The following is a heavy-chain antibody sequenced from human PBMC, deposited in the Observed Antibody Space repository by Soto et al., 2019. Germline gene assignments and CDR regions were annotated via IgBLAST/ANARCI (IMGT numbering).Heavy chain of an antibody. J-gene: IGHJ6*01. CDR3: ARGLSGYFYGMDV. Sequence: QVQLQQWGAGLLKPSETLSLTCAVYGGSFSDYYWSWVRQPPGKGLEWIGEINHSGSTHYNPSLKSRVTISVDPSKNPFSLKLYSVTAADTAVYYCARGLSGYFYGMDVW. CDR2: INHSGST. D-gene: IGHD3-10*01. V-gene: IGHV4-34*01. CDR1: GGSFSDYY.